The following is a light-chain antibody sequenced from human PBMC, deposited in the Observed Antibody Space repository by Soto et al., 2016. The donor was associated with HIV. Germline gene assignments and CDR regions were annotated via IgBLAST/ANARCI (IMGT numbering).Light chain of an antibody. V-gene: IGKV1-NL1*01. Sequence: DIQMTQSPSSLSASVGDRVTITCRASQGISNSLAWYQQKPGKAPKLLLYAASRLESGVPSRFSGSGFGTDYTLAISSLQPEDFATYYCQQYYSPPTFGQGTKVEIK. CDR3: QQYYSPPT. CDR2: AAS. CDR1: QGISNS. J-gene: IGKJ1*01.